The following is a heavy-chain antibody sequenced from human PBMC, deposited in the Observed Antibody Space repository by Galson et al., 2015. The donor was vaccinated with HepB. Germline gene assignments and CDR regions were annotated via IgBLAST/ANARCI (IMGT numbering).Heavy chain of an antibody. D-gene: IGHD2-21*02. Sequence: QSGAEVKKPGESLKISCKGSGYSFTSYWIGWVRQMPGKGLEWMGIIYPGDSDTRYSPSFQGQVTISADKSISTAYLQWSSLKASDTAMYYCARKDCGGDCRLVDDAFDIWGQGTMVTVPS. CDR1: GYSFTSYW. CDR3: ARKDCGGDCRLVDDAFDI. J-gene: IGHJ3*02. CDR2: IYPGDSDT. V-gene: IGHV5-51*01.